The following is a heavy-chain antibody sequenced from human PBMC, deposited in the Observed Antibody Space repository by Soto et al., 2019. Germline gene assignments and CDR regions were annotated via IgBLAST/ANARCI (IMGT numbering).Heavy chain of an antibody. V-gene: IGHV3-21*02. CDR2: FDGRRGSI. CDR1: GFAFNTYS. Sequence: EVQLVESGGGLVKPGGSLRISCAASGFAFNTYSMNWVRQAPGKGLEWVSCFDGRRGSIYYADSVKGRFTISRDNAKNSLFLQMSSLRAEDTAVYYCARGPIMAASLFMGSHFDYWGQGVLVTVSS. D-gene: IGHD2-8*01. J-gene: IGHJ4*02. CDR3: ARGPIMAASLFMGSHFDY.